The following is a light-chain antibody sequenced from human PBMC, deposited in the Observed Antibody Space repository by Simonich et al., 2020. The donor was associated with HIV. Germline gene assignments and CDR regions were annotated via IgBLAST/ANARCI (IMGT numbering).Light chain of an antibody. CDR2: DVS. J-gene: IGLJ3*02. Sequence: QSALTQPASVSGSPGQSITISCTGTSSDIGGYKYVSWYQQHPGKAPKFMIYDVSKRPSGVSNRFSGSKSGNTASLTISGLQAEDEADYYCSSYTSSSIWVFGGGTKLTVL. V-gene: IGLV2-14*01. CDR1: SSDIGGYKY. CDR3: SSYTSSSIWV.